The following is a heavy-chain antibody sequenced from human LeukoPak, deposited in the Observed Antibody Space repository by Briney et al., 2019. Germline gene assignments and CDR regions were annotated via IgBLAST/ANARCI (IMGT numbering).Heavy chain of an antibody. CDR2: INHNGNVN. Sequence: GGSLRLSGAASGFTFSSYWMNWARQAPGKGLEWVASINHNGNVNYYVDSVKGRFTISRDNAKNSLYLQMSNLRAEDTAVYFCARGGGLDVWGQGATVTVSS. J-gene: IGHJ6*02. CDR3: ARGGGLDV. CDR1: GFTFSSYW. D-gene: IGHD3-16*01. V-gene: IGHV3-7*03.